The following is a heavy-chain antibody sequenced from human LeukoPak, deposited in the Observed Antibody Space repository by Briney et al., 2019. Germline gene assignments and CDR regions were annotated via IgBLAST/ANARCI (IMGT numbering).Heavy chain of an antibody. CDR1: GFTFSSYA. CDR2: ISGSGGST. D-gene: IGHD6-13*01. Sequence: GGSLRLSCAASGFTFSSYAMSWVRQAPGKGLEWVSAISGSGGSTYYADSVKGRFTISRDNSKNTLYLQMNSLRAEDTAVYYCATPSNEYSSSWWGYYYYGMDVWGQGTTVTVSS. J-gene: IGHJ6*02. CDR3: ATPSNEYSSSWWGYYYYGMDV. V-gene: IGHV3-23*01.